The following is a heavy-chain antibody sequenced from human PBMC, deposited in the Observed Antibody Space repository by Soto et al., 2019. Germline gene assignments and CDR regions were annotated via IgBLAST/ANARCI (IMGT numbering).Heavy chain of an antibody. CDR2: INGGNGYA. Sequence: VQLVESGGGLVKPGGSLRLSCAASGFTFSSNAIHWVRQAPGQELEWMGWINGGNGYAKYSQNFQDRVTLTRDTSASTTYMELSSLRSEDTAIFYCARATYTSGGSPTFAMDVWGQGTTVTVSS. D-gene: IGHD3-10*01. V-gene: IGHV1-3*01. CDR3: ARATYTSGGSPTFAMDV. J-gene: IGHJ6*02. CDR1: GFTFSSNA.